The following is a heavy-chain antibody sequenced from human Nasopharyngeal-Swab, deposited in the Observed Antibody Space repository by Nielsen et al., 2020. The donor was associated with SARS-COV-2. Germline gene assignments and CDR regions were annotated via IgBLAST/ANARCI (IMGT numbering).Heavy chain of an antibody. D-gene: IGHD3-16*01. CDR3: AKGLADYGEDAFDI. J-gene: IGHJ3*02. V-gene: IGHV3-23*03. CDR1: GFTFSSYA. Sequence: GESLKISCAASGFTFSSYAMSWVRQAPGKGLEWVSVIFSGGTSTFYADSVKGRVTISRDNSKNTLFLQMNSLRAEDTAVYYCAKGLADYGEDAFDIWGQGTMVTVSS. CDR2: IFSGGTST.